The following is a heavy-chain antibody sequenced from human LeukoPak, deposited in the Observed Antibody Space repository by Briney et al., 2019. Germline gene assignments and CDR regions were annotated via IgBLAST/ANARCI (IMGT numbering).Heavy chain of an antibody. CDR1: GFTFSSYS. J-gene: IGHJ4*02. D-gene: IGHD4-17*01. CDR2: ISSSSSYI. CDR3: AREVSPTTVTTAEDY. Sequence: PGGSLRLSCAASGFTFSSYSMNWVRQAPGKGLEWVSSISSSSSYIYYADSVKGRFTISRDNAKNSLYLQMNSLRAEDTAVYYCAREVSPTTVTTAEDYWGQGTLVTVSS. V-gene: IGHV3-21*01.